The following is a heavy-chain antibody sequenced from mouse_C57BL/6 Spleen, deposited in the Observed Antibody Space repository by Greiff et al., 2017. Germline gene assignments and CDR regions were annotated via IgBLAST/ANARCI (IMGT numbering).Heavy chain of an antibody. J-gene: IGHJ4*01. V-gene: IGHV1-52*01. Sequence: VQLQQPGAELVRPGSSVKLSCKASGYTFTSYWMHWVKQRPIQGLEWIGNIDPSDSETHYNQKFKDKATLTVDKSSSTAYMQLSSLTSEDSAVYYCATDGDYDAMDCWGQGASVTVSS. D-gene: IGHD2-13*01. CDR2: IDPSDSET. CDR3: ATDGDYDAMDC. CDR1: GYTFTSYW.